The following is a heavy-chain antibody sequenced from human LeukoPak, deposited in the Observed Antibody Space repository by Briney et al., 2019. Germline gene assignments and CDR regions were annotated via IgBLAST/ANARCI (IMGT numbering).Heavy chain of an antibody. CDR1: GGSFSGYY. D-gene: IGHD3-16*01. CDR2: INHSGST. CDR3: ARGVMTQHHTPVY. Sequence: PSETLSLTCAVYGGSFSGYYWSWIRQPPGKGLEWIGEINHSGSTNYNPSLKSRVTISVDTSKNQFSLKLSSVTAADTAVYYCARGVMTQHHTPVYWGQGTLVTVSS. V-gene: IGHV4-34*01. J-gene: IGHJ4*02.